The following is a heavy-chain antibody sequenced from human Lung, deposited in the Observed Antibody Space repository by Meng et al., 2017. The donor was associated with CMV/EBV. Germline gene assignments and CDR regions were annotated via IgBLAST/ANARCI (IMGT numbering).Heavy chain of an antibody. CDR3: AKDYDFWSSYPDYDVIDV. V-gene: IGHV3-33*06. D-gene: IGHD3-3*01. CDR2: IWYDGTNR. J-gene: IGHJ6*02. Sequence: GGSLRLXXAASGFTFSTHGMHWVRQAPGKGLQWVAVIWYDGTNRYYADSVKGRFTISRDNSKNTLYLKMNSLRADDTAVYYCAKDYDFWSSYPDYDVIDVWGQEXTVTVSS. CDR1: GFTFSTHG.